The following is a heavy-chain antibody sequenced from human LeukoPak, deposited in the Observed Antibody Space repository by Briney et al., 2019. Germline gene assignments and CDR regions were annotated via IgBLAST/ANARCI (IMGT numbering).Heavy chain of an antibody. Sequence: GGSLRLSCAASGFTFSGSAMHWVRQASGKGLEWVGRIRSKANSYATAYAASVKGRFTISRDDSKNTAYLQMNGLKTEDTAVYYCTRPLITYCGGDCYAPDAFDIWGQGTMVTVSS. CDR2: IRSKANSYAT. CDR1: GFTFSGSA. CDR3: TRPLITYCGGDCYAPDAFDI. D-gene: IGHD2-21*02. J-gene: IGHJ3*02. V-gene: IGHV3-73*01.